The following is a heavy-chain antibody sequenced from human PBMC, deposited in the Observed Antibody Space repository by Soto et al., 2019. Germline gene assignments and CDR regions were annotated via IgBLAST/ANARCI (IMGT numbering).Heavy chain of an antibody. J-gene: IGHJ3*02. V-gene: IGHV1-46*03. CDR1: GYTFTSYY. CDR2: INPSGGST. CDR3: ASRSPEYGDYGEIRSDAFDI. Sequence: ASVKVSCKASGYTFTSYYMHWVRQAPGQGLEWMGIINPSGGSTSYAQKFQGRVNMTRDTSTSTVYMELSSLRSEDTAVYYCASRSPEYGDYGEIRSDAFDIWGQGTMVTVSS. D-gene: IGHD4-17*01.